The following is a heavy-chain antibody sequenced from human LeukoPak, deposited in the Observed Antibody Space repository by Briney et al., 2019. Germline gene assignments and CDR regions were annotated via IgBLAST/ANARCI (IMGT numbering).Heavy chain of an antibody. Sequence: GGSLRLSCAASGFTFSRAWMTWVRQAPGKGLEWVSGISGSGDNTLYADSVKGRFTISRDNSKNTLYLEMNSLRAEDTAIYYCAKMKGHPLPKYHMDVWGQGTTVTVS. D-gene: IGHD1-14*01. CDR2: ISGSGDNT. CDR1: GFTFSRAW. CDR3: AKMKGHPLPKYHMDV. V-gene: IGHV3-23*01. J-gene: IGHJ6*01.